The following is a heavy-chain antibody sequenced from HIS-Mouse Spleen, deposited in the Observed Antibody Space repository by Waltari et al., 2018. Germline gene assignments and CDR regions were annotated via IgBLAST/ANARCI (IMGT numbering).Heavy chain of an antibody. CDR1: GGSFSGYY. CDR3: ARGHIEYDFWSGYLHYFDY. J-gene: IGHJ4*02. Sequence: QVQLQQWGAGLLKPSETLSLTCAVYGGSFSGYYWSWIRQPPGKGLEWIGEINHSGSTNYNPPLKSRVTISVDTSKNQFSLKLSSVTAADTAVYYCARGHIEYDFWSGYLHYFDYWGQGTLVTVSS. V-gene: IGHV4-34*01. CDR2: INHSGST. D-gene: IGHD3-3*01.